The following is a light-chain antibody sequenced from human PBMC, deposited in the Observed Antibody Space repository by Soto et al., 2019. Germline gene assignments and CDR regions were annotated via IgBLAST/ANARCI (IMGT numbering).Light chain of an antibody. J-gene: IGLJ2*01. CDR3: QYYDSSLSAVV. CDR1: SSNIGAGYD. CDR2: GNS. V-gene: IGLV1-40*01. Sequence: QAVVTQPPSVSGAPGQRVTISCTGISSNIGAGYDVHWYQQLPGTAPKLLIYGNSNRPSGVPDRFSGSKSGTSASLAITGLQAEDEADYYCQYYDSSLSAVVFGGGTQLTVL.